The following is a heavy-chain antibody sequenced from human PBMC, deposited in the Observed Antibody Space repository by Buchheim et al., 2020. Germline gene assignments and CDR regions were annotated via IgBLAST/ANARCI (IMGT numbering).Heavy chain of an antibody. CDR1: GYTFTSYY. CDR3: ARVAYIGIGMNWFDP. D-gene: IGHD5-12*01. V-gene: IGHV1-46*01. Sequence: QVQLVQSGAEVKKPGASVKVSCKASGYTFTSYYMHWVRQAPGQGLEWMGIINPSGGSTSYAQKFQGRVTMTREPSTSQVYMELSSLRSEDTAVYYCARVAYIGIGMNWFDPWGQGTL. CDR2: INPSGGST. J-gene: IGHJ5*02.